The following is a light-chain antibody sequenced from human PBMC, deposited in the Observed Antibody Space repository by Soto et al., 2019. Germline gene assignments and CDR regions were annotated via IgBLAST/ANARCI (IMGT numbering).Light chain of an antibody. V-gene: IGKV3-15*01. CDR1: QSVSSN. Sequence: ERVMTQSPATLSVSPGERATLSCRASQSVSSNLAWYQQKPGQAPRLLIYGASTRATGIPARFSGSGSGTEFTLTISSLQSEDFAVYCCQQYNNWPPTFGQGTRLEIK. J-gene: IGKJ5*01. CDR3: QQYNNWPPT. CDR2: GAS.